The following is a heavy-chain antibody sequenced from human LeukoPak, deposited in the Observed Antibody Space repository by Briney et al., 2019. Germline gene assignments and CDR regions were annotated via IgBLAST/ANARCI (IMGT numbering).Heavy chain of an antibody. CDR1: GGSLSGYY. J-gene: IGHJ4*02. CDR2: INHSGST. D-gene: IGHD4-23*01. Sequence: SETLSLTCAVYGGSLSGYYWSWIRQPPGKGLEWIGEINHSGSTNYNPSLKSRVTISVDTSKNQFSLKLSSVTAADTAVYYCASTTVVTPYYFDYWGQGTLVTVSS. CDR3: ASTTVVTPYYFDY. V-gene: IGHV4-34*01.